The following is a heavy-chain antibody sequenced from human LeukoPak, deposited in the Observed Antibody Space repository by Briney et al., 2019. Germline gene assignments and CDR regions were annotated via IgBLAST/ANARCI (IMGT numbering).Heavy chain of an antibody. Sequence: PSETLSLTCSVSGGSIGSSSYCWGWIRQPPGKGLEWIGSIYYTGSTYYNPSLKSRVTISVDTPKNQFSLNLSSVTAADTAVYYCARHTSSSMDYWGQGTLVTVSS. D-gene: IGHD6-6*01. CDR1: GGSIGSSSYC. V-gene: IGHV4-39*01. J-gene: IGHJ4*02. CDR3: ARHTSSSMDY. CDR2: IYYTGST.